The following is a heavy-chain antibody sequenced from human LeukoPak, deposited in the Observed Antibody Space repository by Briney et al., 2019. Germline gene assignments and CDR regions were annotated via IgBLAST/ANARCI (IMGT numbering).Heavy chain of an antibody. D-gene: IGHD6-6*01. J-gene: IGHJ5*01. CDR3: TRDPRHFDS. V-gene: IGHV3-11*04. Sequence: GGSLRLSCAASGFTFSDSYMTWVRQAPGKGVEWVAYISGSCHDINYLDSVKGRFTISRDNAKNSLYLQMSSLRVEDTAVYYCTRDPRHFDSCGQGTLVTVSS. CDR1: GFTFSDSY. CDR2: ISGSCHDI.